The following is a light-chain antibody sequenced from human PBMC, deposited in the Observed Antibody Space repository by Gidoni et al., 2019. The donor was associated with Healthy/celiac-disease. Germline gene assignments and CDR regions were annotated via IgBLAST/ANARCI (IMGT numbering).Light chain of an antibody. Sequence: QSVLTQPPSASGTPGQRATIPCSGSSSNIGSNYVYWYQQLPGTAPKLLIYRHNQRPAGVPDRCACSKSVTSASLAISGLRSEDEADYYCAAWEDSLSGWVFGGGTKLTVL. CDR2: RHN. CDR3: AAWEDSLSGWV. J-gene: IGLJ3*02. CDR1: SSNIGSNY. V-gene: IGLV1-47*01.